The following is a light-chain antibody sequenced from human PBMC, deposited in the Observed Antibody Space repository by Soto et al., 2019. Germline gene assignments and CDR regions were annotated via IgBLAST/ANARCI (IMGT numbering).Light chain of an antibody. CDR1: QNILSN. J-gene: IGKJ5*01. CDR2: GAS. Sequence: EIVMTQSPATLSVSPGERVTLSCRASQNILSNLAWYQQKPGQAPRLLIYGASTRATGIPARFSGSGSGTEFPLTISGLQSEDFAVYYCQQYNNWPITFGQGTRLEIK. V-gene: IGKV3-15*01. CDR3: QQYNNWPIT.